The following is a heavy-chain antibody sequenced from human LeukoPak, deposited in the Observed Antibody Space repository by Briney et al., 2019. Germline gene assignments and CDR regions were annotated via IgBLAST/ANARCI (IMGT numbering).Heavy chain of an antibody. CDR2: IYPGDSDA. D-gene: IGHD3-22*01. CDR1: GYSFTSYW. CDR3: ARRKYYDSSGYYTFDY. V-gene: IGHV5-51*01. J-gene: IGHJ4*02. Sequence: GGSLKISCKGSGYSFTSYWIGWVRQMPGKGLEWMGIIYPGDSDARYSPSFQGQVTISADKSISTAYLQWSSLKASDTAMYYCARRKYYDSSGYYTFDYWGQGTLVTVSS.